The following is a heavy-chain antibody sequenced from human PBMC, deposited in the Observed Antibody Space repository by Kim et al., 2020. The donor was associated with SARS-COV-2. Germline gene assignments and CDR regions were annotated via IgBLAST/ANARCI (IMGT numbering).Heavy chain of an antibody. D-gene: IGHD3-10*01. J-gene: IGHJ4*02. CDR1: GYTLTELS. V-gene: IGHV1-24*01. CDR2: FDPEDGET. CDR3: ATGLHYYGSGSDFDY. Sequence: ASVKVSCKVSGYTLTELSMHWVRQAPGKGLEWMGGFDPEDGETIYAQKFQGRVTMTEDTSTDTAYMELSSLRSEDTAVYYCATGLHYYGSGSDFDYWGQGTLVTVSS.